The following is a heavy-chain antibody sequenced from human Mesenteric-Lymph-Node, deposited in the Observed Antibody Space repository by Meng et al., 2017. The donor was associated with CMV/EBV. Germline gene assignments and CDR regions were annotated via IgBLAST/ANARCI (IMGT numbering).Heavy chain of an antibody. J-gene: IGHJ4*02. CDR2: ISAYTGNT. Sequence: ASGYTFSSSGISWVRQAPGQGLEWMGWISAYTGNTDFAQKLQGRVTMTTDTSTSTAYMELRSLRSDDTAVYYCARDIRYSYGRGFDYWGQGTLVTVSS. CDR3: ARDIRYSYGRGFDY. D-gene: IGHD5-18*01. V-gene: IGHV1-18*04. CDR1: GYTFSSSG.